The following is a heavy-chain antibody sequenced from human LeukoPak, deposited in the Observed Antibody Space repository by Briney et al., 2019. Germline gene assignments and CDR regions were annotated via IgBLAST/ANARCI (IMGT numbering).Heavy chain of an antibody. CDR3: ARKVRSTFDP. CDR2: IYYSGST. Sequence: PSETLSLTCAVYGGSFSSYYWSWIRQPPGKGLEWIGYIYYSGSTNYNPSLKSRVTISVDTSKNQFSLKLSSVTAADTAVYYCARKVRSTFDPWGQGTLVTVSS. CDR1: GGSFSSYY. V-gene: IGHV4-59*01. J-gene: IGHJ5*02.